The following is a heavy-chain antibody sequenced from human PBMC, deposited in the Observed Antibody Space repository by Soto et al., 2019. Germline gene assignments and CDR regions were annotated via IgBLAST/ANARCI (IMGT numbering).Heavy chain of an antibody. CDR3: ARAATTVTHGYMDV. V-gene: IGHV3-33*01. J-gene: IGHJ6*03. CDR2: IWYDGSNK. Sequence: WGSLRLSCAASGFTFSSYGMHWVRQAPGKGLEWVAVIWYDGSNKYYADSVKGRFTISRDNSKNTLYLQMNSLRAEDTAVYYCARAATTVTHGYMDVWGKGTTVTVSS. D-gene: IGHD4-4*01. CDR1: GFTFSSYG.